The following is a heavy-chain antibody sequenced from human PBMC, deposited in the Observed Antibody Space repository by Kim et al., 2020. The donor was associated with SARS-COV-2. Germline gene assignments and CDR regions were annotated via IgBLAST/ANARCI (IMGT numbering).Heavy chain of an antibody. Sequence: GGSLRLSCAASGFTFSIYAMSWVRQAPGKGLEWVSAISGSGGSTYYADSVKGRFTISRDNSKNTLYLQMNSLRAEDTAVYYCAKATGITLGFYYYYGMDVWGQGPTVTVSS. CDR1: GFTFSIYA. V-gene: IGHV3-23*01. CDR3: AKATGITLGFYYYYGMDV. D-gene: IGHD3-16*01. J-gene: IGHJ6*02. CDR2: ISGSGGST.